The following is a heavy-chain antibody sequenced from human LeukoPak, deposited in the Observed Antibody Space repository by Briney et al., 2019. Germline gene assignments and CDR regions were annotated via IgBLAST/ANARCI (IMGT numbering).Heavy chain of an antibody. V-gene: IGHV3-49*04. Sequence: PGRSLRLSCTASGFTFCDYAMRWGRQAPGKGLEGVGFIRSNAYGGTTEFAASVKGRFTMSRDDSKSIAYLQMNSLKTEDTAVYYCSRNDRPDSSGYFITPDYWGQGTLVTVSS. CDR1: GFTFCDYA. CDR3: SRNDRPDSSGYFITPDY. CDR2: IRSNAYGGTT. D-gene: IGHD3-22*01. J-gene: IGHJ4*02.